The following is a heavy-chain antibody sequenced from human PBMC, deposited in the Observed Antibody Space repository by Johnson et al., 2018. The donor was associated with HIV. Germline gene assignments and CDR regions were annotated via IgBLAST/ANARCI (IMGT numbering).Heavy chain of an antibody. D-gene: IGHD1-26*01. V-gene: IGHV3-49*04. CDR1: GFTFGDYA. J-gene: IGHJ3*02. Sequence: VQLVESGGGLVQPGRSLRLSCTASGFTFGDYAMSWVRQAPGKGLEWVGFIRSKAYGGTTEYAASVKGRFTISRDNSKNTLYLQMNSLRAEDTAVYYCAKDAAWELLRPDAFDIWGQGTMVTVSA. CDR2: IRSKAYGGTT. CDR3: AKDAAWELLRPDAFDI.